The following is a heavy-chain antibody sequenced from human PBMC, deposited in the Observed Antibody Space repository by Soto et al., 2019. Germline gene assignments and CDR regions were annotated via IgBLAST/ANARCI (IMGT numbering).Heavy chain of an antibody. CDR2: IYYSGST. CDR1: GGSISSYY. CDR3: ARLFGTGDRFLDY. Sequence: SETLSLTCTVSGGSISSYYWSWIRQPPGKGLEWIGYIYYSGSTNYNPSLKSRVTISVDTSKNQFSLKLSSVTAADTAVYYCARLFGTGDRFLDYWGQGTLVTVSS. J-gene: IGHJ4*02. V-gene: IGHV4-59*01. D-gene: IGHD7-27*01.